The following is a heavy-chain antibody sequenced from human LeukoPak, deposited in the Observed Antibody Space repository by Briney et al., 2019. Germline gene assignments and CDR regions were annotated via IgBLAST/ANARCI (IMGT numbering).Heavy chain of an antibody. Sequence: GGSLRLSCAASGFTFSSYSMNWVRQAPGQGLEWVSYISSSSSTIYYADSVKGRFTISRDNAKNSLYLQMNSLRAEDTAVYDCARDYCSGGSCSQLYWGQGTLVTVSS. J-gene: IGHJ4*02. V-gene: IGHV3-48*01. D-gene: IGHD2-15*01. CDR3: ARDYCSGGSCSQLY. CDR2: ISSSSSTI. CDR1: GFTFSSYS.